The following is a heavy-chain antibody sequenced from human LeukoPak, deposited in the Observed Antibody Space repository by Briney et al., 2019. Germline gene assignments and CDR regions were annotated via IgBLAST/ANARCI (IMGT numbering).Heavy chain of an antibody. CDR2: ISGSAVST. Sequence: PGGSLRLSCAASGFTFSSYAMSWVRQAPGKGLEWVSGISGSAVSTYYADSVKGRFTIFRDNSKSTLYLQMNSLRAEDTAVYYCAKEFGDGYNYPFDNWGQGTLVTVSS. CDR3: AKEFGDGYNYPFDN. D-gene: IGHD5-24*01. J-gene: IGHJ4*02. CDR1: GFTFSSYA. V-gene: IGHV3-23*01.